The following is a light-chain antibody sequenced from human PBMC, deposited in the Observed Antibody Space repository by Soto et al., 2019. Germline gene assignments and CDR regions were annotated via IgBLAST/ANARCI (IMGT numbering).Light chain of an antibody. V-gene: IGKV3-11*01. CDR3: QQRSIWPWT. Sequence: EIVLTQSPATLSLSPGERATLSCRASQSVRSYLAWYQQKPGQAPRLLIYDASNRATGIPARFSGSGSGTDFTLTISSLEPEDFAVYYCQQRSIWPWTFGQGTKVEIK. J-gene: IGKJ1*01. CDR2: DAS. CDR1: QSVRSY.